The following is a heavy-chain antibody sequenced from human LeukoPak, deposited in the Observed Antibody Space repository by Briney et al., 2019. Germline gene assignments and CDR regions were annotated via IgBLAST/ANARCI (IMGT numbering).Heavy chain of an antibody. CDR2: VRYDSSNK. CDR3: ARRAGDYSHPYDY. J-gene: IGHJ4*02. Sequence: GGSLRLSCAASGFTFSGYGMHWVRQAPGKGLEWVAFVRYDSSNKYYADSVKGRFTVSRDNSKNTLYLQMNSLRAEDTAVYYCARRAGDYSHPYDYWGQGILVTVSS. V-gene: IGHV3-30*02. CDR1: GFTFSGYG. D-gene: IGHD3-22*01.